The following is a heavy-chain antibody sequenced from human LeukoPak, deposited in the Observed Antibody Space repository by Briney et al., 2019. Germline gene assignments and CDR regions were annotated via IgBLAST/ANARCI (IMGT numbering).Heavy chain of an antibody. CDR1: GYTFTSYY. Sequence: ASVKVSCKASGYTFTSYYMHWVRQAPGQGLEWMGIINPSGGSTSYAQKFQGRVTMTRDTSTSTVYMELSSLRSEDTAVYYCARDYGDGYNSYYFDYWGQGTLVTVSS. CDR2: INPSGGST. J-gene: IGHJ4*02. V-gene: IGHV1-46*01. CDR3: ARDYGDGYNSYYFDY. D-gene: IGHD5-24*01.